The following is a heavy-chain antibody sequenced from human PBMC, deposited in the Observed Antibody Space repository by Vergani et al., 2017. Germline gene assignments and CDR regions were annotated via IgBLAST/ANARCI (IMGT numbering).Heavy chain of an antibody. CDR3: ARDQMRQWLDGAGDSWFDP. Sequence: QVQLVESGGGVVQPGRSLRLSCAASGFTFSSYAMHWVRQAPGKGLEWVAVISYDGSNKYYADSVKGRFTISRDNSKNTLYLQMNSLRAEDTAVYYCARDQMRQWLDGAGDSWFDPWGQGTLVTVSS. CDR1: GFTFSSYA. V-gene: IGHV3-30-3*01. J-gene: IGHJ5*02. D-gene: IGHD6-19*01. CDR2: ISYDGSNK.